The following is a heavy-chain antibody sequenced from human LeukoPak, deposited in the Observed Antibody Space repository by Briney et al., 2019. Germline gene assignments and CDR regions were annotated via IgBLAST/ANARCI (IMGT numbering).Heavy chain of an antibody. Sequence: GGSLRLSCAASGFIFRSYSMTWVRQAPGKGLEWVSYISSGSSIIYYADSVKGRFTISRDNAKNSLYLQMNSLGDEDTAVYYCARETTGLDYWGQGTLVTVSS. CDR1: GFIFRSYS. CDR3: ARETTGLDY. CDR2: ISSGSSII. J-gene: IGHJ4*02. V-gene: IGHV3-48*02. D-gene: IGHD3-9*01.